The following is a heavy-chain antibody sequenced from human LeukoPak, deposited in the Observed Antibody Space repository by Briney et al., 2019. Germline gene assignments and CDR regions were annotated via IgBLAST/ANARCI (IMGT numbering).Heavy chain of an antibody. CDR3: ARSFPSGRPSYFDY. Sequence: GRSLRLSCAASGFTFSSYAMHWVRQAPGKGLEWVAVISYDGSNKYYADSVKGRFTISRDNSKNTLCLQTNSPRAEDTAVYYCARSFPSGRPSYFDYWGQGTLVTVSS. D-gene: IGHD6-25*01. CDR1: GFTFSSYA. CDR2: ISYDGSNK. J-gene: IGHJ4*02. V-gene: IGHV3-30*04.